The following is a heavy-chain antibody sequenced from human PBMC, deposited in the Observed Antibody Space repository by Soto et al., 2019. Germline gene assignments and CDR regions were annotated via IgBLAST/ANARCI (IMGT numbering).Heavy chain of an antibody. CDR3: ARILRFLEWFPEYYYYDMDV. J-gene: IGHJ6*02. V-gene: IGHV4-30-4*01. CDR2: IFYSGST. D-gene: IGHD3-3*01. Sequence: SETLSLTCTVSGGSFSSNYYWTWIRQPPGRGLEWIGYIFYSGSTYYTPSLQSRVTISLDTSKNQFSLKLSSVTAADTAVYYRARILRFLEWFPEYYYYDMDVWGQGTTVTVSS. CDR1: GGSFSSNYY.